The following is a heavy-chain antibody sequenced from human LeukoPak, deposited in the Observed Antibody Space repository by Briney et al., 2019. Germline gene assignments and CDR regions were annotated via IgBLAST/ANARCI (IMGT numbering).Heavy chain of an antibody. CDR2: IYPRDGST. Sequence: ASVKVSCKASGYTFTSNYIHWVRQAPEQGLKWMGMIYPRDGSTSYAQKFQGRVTVTRDTSTSTVHMELSGLRSEDTAVYYCARDQEGFDYWGQGTLVTVSS. J-gene: IGHJ4*02. CDR1: GYTFTSNY. CDR3: ARDQEGFDY. V-gene: IGHV1-46*01.